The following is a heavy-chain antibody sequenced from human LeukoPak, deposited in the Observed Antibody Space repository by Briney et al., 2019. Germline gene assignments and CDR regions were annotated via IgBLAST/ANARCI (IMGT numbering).Heavy chain of an antibody. D-gene: IGHD5-18*01. CDR3: AHKKMEASGYSQANFDY. CDR1: GFWFTSTGVG. CDR2: FSWSDDK. J-gene: IGHJ4*02. Sequence: SGPSLVNSTQTLTLTFTISGFWFTSTGVGVGWIRQPPGKALECLRLFSWSDDKRFTPSIKNRINIMNVPSKNQVVLTMTNMYPADTSTYFCAHKKMEASGYSQANFDYWGQGILVTVSS. V-gene: IGHV2-5*01.